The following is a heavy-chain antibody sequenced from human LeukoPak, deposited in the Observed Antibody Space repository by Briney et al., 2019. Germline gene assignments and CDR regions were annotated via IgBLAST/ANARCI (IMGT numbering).Heavy chain of an antibody. D-gene: IGHD6-13*01. V-gene: IGHV3-11*05. J-gene: IGHJ4*02. CDR2: ISSTSIST. CDR1: GFTFSDYY. Sequence: GGSLRLSCAASGFTFSDYYMSWIRQAPGKGLEWVSDISSTSISTNYAESVKGRFTITRDNAKNSLYLQMNSLRAEDTAVYYCAREDGYSSSWYSDYWGQGTLVTVSS. CDR3: AREDGYSSSWYSDY.